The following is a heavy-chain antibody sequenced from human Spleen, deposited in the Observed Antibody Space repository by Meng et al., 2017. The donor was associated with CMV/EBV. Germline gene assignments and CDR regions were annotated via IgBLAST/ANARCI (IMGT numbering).Heavy chain of an antibody. V-gene: IGHV7-4-1*02. CDR1: GYRFTSYA. Sequence: QVQRVQAGSELKKPGASVTVSCKASGYRFTSYAMNLVRQAPGQGLEWMGWINTNTGNPTYAQGFTGRFVFSLDTSVTTAYLQISSLKAEDTAVYYCAEGTRNSADYWGQGTLVTVSS. CDR2: INTNTGNP. CDR3: AEGTRNSADY. D-gene: IGHD1/OR15-1a*01. J-gene: IGHJ4*02.